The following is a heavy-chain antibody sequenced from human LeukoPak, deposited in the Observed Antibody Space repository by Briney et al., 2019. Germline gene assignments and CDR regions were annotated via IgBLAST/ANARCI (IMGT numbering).Heavy chain of an antibody. CDR3: AREGATGDFWSGYPDY. CDR2: ISWNSGSI. CDR1: GFTFDDYA. J-gene: IGHJ4*02. V-gene: IGHV3-9*01. D-gene: IGHD3-3*01. Sequence: PGGSLRLSCAASGFTFDDYAMHWVRHAPGKGLEWVSGISWNSGSIGYADSVKGRFTISRDNSKNTLYLQMNSLRAEDTAVYYCAREGATGDFWSGYPDYWGQGTLVTVSS.